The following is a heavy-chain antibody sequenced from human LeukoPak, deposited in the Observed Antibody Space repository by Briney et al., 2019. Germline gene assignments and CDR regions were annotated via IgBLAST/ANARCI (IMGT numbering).Heavy chain of an antibody. D-gene: IGHD6-6*01. J-gene: IGHJ6*03. CDR3: ARVRSIAARPGYMDV. CDR2: ISSSGSTI. CDR1: GFTFSDYY. V-gene: IGHV3-11*01. Sequence: GGSLRLSCAASGFTFSDYYMSWIRQAPGKGLEWVSYISSSGSTIYYADSVKGRFTISRDNAKNSLYLQMNSLRAEDTAVYYCARVRSIAARPGYMDVWGKGTTVTVSS.